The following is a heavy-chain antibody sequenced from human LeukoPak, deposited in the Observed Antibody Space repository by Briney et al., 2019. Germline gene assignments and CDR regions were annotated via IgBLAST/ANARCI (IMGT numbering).Heavy chain of an antibody. CDR2: IKSDGSST. Sequence: TGGSLRLSCAASGFTFSGQWMHWVRQAPGKGLVWVSRIKSDGSSTYYADSVKGRFTISRDNAKNTLYLQMNSLRAEGTAVYYCARSDWFDPWGQGTLVTVSS. CDR3: ARSDWFDP. J-gene: IGHJ5*02. CDR1: GFTFSGQW. V-gene: IGHV3-74*01.